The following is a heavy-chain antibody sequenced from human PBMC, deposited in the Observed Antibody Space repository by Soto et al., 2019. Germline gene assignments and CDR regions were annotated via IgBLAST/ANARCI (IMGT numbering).Heavy chain of an antibody. CDR1: GFTFSSYG. J-gene: IGHJ6*02. CDR2: IWYDGSNK. D-gene: IGHD3-3*01. CDR3: ARDARFLEWLPLRGGMDV. Sequence: QVQLVESGGGVVQPGRSLRLSCAASGFTFSSYGMHWVRQAPGKGLEWVAVIWYDGSNKYYADSVKGRFTISRDNSKNTLYLQMNSLRAEDTAVYYCARDARFLEWLPLRGGMDVWGQGTTVTVSS. V-gene: IGHV3-33*01.